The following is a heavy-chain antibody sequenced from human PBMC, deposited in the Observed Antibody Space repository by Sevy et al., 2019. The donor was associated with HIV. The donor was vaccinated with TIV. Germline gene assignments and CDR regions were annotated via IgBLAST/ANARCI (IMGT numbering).Heavy chain of an antibody. CDR3: AREGCTRPHDH. Sequence: GESLKISCVASGFNFNIYSMSWVRQAPGKGLEWVSTLSFGCGRINHADSVQGRFTMSRDDSKKTVYLEMNSLRAEDTAVYYCAREGCTRPHDHWGQGTLVTVSS. CDR2: LSFGCGRI. D-gene: IGHD2-8*01. V-gene: IGHV3-23*01. CDR1: GFNFNIYS. J-gene: IGHJ4*02.